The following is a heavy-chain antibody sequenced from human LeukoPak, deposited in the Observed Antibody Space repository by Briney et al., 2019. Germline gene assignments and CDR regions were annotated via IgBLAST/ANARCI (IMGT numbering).Heavy chain of an antibody. CDR1: GFTFSSYW. J-gene: IGHJ4*02. CDR2: IKQDGSEK. CDR3: ARARGYYDSSGYLVNMYYFDY. D-gene: IGHD3-22*01. V-gene: IGHV3-7*04. Sequence: GGSLRLSCIASGFTFSSYWMSWVRQAPGKGLEWVANIKQDGSEKNYVDSVKGRFTISRDNAKNSLYLQMNSLRAEDTAVYYCARARGYYDSSGYLVNMYYFDYWGQGTLVTVSS.